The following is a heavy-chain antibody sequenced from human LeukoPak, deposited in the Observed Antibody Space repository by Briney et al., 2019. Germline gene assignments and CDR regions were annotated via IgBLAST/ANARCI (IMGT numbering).Heavy chain of an antibody. CDR3: ARDLRSRLLWFGELLFNTIARGG. Sequence: GGSLRLSCAASGFTFSSYGMHWVRQAPGKGLEWVAVIWYDGSNKYYADSVKGRFTISRDNSKNTLYLQMNSLRAEDTAVYYCARDLRSRLLWFGELLFNTIARGGRGQGTLVTVSS. CDR1: GFTFSSYG. CDR2: IWYDGSNK. J-gene: IGHJ4*02. V-gene: IGHV3-33*01. D-gene: IGHD3-10*01.